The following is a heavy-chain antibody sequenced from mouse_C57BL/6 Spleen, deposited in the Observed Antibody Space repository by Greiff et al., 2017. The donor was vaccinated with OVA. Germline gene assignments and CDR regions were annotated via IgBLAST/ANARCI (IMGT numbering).Heavy chain of an antibody. D-gene: IGHD3-2*02. CDR1: GYTFTSYW. V-gene: IGHV1-69*01. Sequence: QVQLQQPGAELVMPGASVKLSCKASGYTFTSYWMHWVKQSPGQGLEWIGEIDPSDSYTNYNQKFKGKSTLTVDKSSSTAYMQLSSLTSEDSAVYYCARRGYYYAMDYWGKGTSVTVSS. CDR2: IDPSDSYT. J-gene: IGHJ4*01. CDR3: ARRGYYYAMDY.